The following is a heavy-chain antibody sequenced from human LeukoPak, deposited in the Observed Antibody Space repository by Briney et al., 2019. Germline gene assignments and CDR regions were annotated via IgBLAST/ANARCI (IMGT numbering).Heavy chain of an antibody. D-gene: IGHD3-10*01. V-gene: IGHV3-23*01. Sequence: GGSLRLSCAASGFTFSSYAMSWVRQAPGKGLEWVSAISGSGGSTYYADSVKGRFTISRDNSKNTLYLQMNSLRAEDTAVYYCAKSEEGRYYYGSGSYYRHSQFGYWGQGTLVTVSS. J-gene: IGHJ4*02. CDR1: GFTFSSYA. CDR2: ISGSGGST. CDR3: AKSEEGRYYYGSGSYYRHSQFGY.